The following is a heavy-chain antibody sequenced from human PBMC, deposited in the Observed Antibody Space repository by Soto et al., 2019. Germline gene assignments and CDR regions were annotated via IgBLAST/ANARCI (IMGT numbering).Heavy chain of an antibody. V-gene: IGHV1-8*01. Sequence: ASVKVSCKASGYTFTSYDINWVRQATGQGLEWMGWMNPNSGNTGYAQKFQGRVTMTRDTSTSTVYMELSSLRSEDTAVYYCARDESSGYRDFDYWGQGTLVTVSS. J-gene: IGHJ4*02. CDR1: GYTFTSYD. CDR2: MNPNSGNT. D-gene: IGHD6-19*01. CDR3: ARDESSGYRDFDY.